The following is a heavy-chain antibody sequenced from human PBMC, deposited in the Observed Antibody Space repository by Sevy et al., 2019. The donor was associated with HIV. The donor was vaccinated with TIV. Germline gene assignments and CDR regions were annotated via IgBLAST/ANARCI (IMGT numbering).Heavy chain of an antibody. V-gene: IGHV4-61*01. J-gene: IGHJ4*02. CDR3: AREIYFYENSGFYYFDS. CDR2: VSYSGRT. CDR1: VASVSSGKYY. Sequence: SETLSLTCNVSVASVSSGKYYWTWIRQPPGKDLEWIGHVSYSGRTNYSPSLKSRVTISEDTSKNQFSLSLNSVTAADTATYYCAREIYFYENSGFYYFDSWGLGILVTVSS. D-gene: IGHD3-22*01.